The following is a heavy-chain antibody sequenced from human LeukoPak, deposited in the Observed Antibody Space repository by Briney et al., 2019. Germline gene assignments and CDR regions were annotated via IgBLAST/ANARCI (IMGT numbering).Heavy chain of an antibody. CDR1: GYTLTELS. CDR2: INPNSGGT. V-gene: IGHV1-2*02. CDR3: ARDGGYCSGGSCYYMDV. Sequence: ASVKVSCKVSGYTLTELSMHWVRQAPGQGLEWMGWINPNSGGTNYAQRFQGRVTMTRDTSISTAYMELSRLRSDDTAVYYCARDGGYCSGGSCYYMDVWGKGTTVTVSS. J-gene: IGHJ6*03. D-gene: IGHD2-15*01.